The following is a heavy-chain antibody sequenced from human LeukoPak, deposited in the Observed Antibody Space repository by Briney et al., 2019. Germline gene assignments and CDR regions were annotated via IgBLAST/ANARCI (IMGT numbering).Heavy chain of an antibody. CDR2: ITSDGSST. CDR1: GLTFRSYW. D-gene: IGHD5-18*01. CDR3: ARAGDAQLWFSDFDY. V-gene: IGHV3-74*01. Sequence: GGSLRLSCAASGLTFRSYWTHWVRHAPGKGLVWVTRITSDGSSTSYADSVKGRFTISGDNAKNTLYLQMNSLRSEDTAVLYCARAGDAQLWFSDFDYWGQGTLVTLSS. J-gene: IGHJ4*02.